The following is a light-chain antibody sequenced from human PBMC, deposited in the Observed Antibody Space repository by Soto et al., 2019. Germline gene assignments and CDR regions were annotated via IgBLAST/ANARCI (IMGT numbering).Light chain of an antibody. Sequence: EIVLTQSPATLSLSPGGRATLSCRASQSVSSYSAWYQQKPGQAPRLLIYDASNRATGIPARFSGSGSGTDFTLTISSLEPEDFEVYYCQQRSNWPPTITFGQGTRLEIK. J-gene: IGKJ5*01. CDR2: DAS. CDR1: QSVSSY. CDR3: QQRSNWPPTIT. V-gene: IGKV3-11*01.